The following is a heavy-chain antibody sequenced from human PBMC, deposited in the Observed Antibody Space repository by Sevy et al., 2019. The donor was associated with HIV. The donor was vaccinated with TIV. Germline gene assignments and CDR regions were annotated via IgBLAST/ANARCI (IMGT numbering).Heavy chain of an antibody. CDR2: IKQDMSEK. J-gene: IGHJ4*02. V-gene: IGHV3-7*01. CDR3: ARAQQVTMLVVIGGLYFDF. CDR1: GFTFSSYW. D-gene: IGHD3-22*01. Sequence: GESLKISCAASGFTFSSYWMTWVRQAPGKGLEWVANIKQDMSEKYYADSVKGRFIISRDNARNSLYLQMESLRAEDTAVYYCARAQQVTMLVVIGGLYFDFWGQGTLVTVSS.